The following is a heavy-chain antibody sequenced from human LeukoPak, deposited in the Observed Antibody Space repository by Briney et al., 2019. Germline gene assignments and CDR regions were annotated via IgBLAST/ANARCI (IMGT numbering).Heavy chain of an antibody. CDR3: AKARLLWFGEFDY. J-gene: IGHJ4*02. Sequence: PGGSLRLSCAASGFTFNNYAMSWVRQAPGKGLEWVSAISDNGGDTKYADSVKGRFTISRDNSKNTLYLQMNSLRVEDTAIYYCAKARLLWFGEFDYWGQGTLVTVSS. V-gene: IGHV3-23*01. D-gene: IGHD3-10*01. CDR2: ISDNGGDT. CDR1: GFTFNNYA.